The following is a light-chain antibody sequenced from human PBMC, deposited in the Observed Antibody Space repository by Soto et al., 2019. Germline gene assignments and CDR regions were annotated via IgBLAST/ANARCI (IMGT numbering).Light chain of an antibody. J-gene: IGLJ1*01. CDR2: DVG. CDR1: RSDIGGYKY. CDR3: SSDTGGITYV. Sequence: QSVLTQPASVSGSPGQSITISCTGTRSDIGGYKYVSWYQQHPGKAPKLMIYDVGNRPSGVSNRFSGSKSGNTATLTISGLQGYVFSEYYGSSDTGGITYVCGTGPRFTVL. V-gene: IGLV2-14*01.